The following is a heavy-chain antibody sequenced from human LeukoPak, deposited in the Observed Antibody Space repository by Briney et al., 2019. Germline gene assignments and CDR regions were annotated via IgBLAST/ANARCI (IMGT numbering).Heavy chain of an antibody. CDR1: GYTFTSYG. CDR3: ARDRGTEYDYVWGSYRAFDY. CDR2: ISAYNGNT. Sequence: ASVTVSCKASGYTFTSYGISWVRQAPGQGLEWMGWISAYNGNTNYVQEFQGRVTITTDTSTSTAYMELRSLRSDDTAVYYCARDRGTEYDYVWGSYRAFDYWGQGTLVTVSS. V-gene: IGHV1-18*01. J-gene: IGHJ4*02. D-gene: IGHD3-16*02.